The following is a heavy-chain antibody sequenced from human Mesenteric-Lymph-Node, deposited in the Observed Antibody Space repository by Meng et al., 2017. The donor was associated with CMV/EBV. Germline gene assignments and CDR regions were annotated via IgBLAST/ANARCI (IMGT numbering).Heavy chain of an antibody. CDR3: ARDHGGATTLPDY. J-gene: IGHJ4*02. V-gene: IGHV1-18*01. CDR1: GYTFTSYG. D-gene: IGHD1-26*01. Sequence: KASGYTFTSYGISWVRQAPGQGLEWMGWISAYNGNTNYAQKLQDRVTMTTYTSTSTAYMELRSLRPDDTAVYYCARDHGGATTLPDYWGQGTLVTVS. CDR2: ISAYNGNT.